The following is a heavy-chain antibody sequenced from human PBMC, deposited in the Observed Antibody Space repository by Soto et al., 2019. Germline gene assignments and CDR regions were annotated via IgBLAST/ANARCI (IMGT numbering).Heavy chain of an antibody. CDR3: ARARATIAAAAIFDC. Sequence: QVQLQESGPGLVKPSGTLSLTCAVSGGSISTSNWWSWVRQPPGKGLEWIGEVYRTGSTNYNPSLESRLTMSVDKSKNHFSLKLTSVTAADTAVYYWARARATIAAAAIFDCWGQGTLVTVSS. CDR1: GGSISTSNW. D-gene: IGHD6-13*01. CDR2: VYRTGST. V-gene: IGHV4-4*02. J-gene: IGHJ4*02.